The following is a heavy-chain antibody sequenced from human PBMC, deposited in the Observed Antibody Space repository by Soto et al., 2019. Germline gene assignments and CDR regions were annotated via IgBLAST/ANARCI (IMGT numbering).Heavy chain of an antibody. D-gene: IGHD3-22*01. V-gene: IGHV4-34*01. CDR1: CGSFSGYY. J-gene: IGHJ5*02. CDR2: INHSGST. Sequence: SETLSLTCAVYCGSFSGYYWSWIRQPPGKGLEWIGEINHSGSTNYNPSLKSRVIMSVDTSKNQFSLKLSSVTAADTAVYYCASRLGGYTDSSGYFIETYYYETWGQGTLVTVSS. CDR3: ASRLGGYTDSSGYFIETYYYET.